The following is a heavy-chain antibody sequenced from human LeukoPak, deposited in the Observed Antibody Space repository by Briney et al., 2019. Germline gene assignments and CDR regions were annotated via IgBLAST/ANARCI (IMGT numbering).Heavy chain of an antibody. CDR1: GFTFSSYA. CDR3: ARFIGTASGYKRGYYYGMDV. Sequence: PPGGSLRLSCAASGFTFSSYAMSWVRQAPGKGLEWVSATSGSGGSTYYADSVKGRFTISRDNSKNTLYLQMNSLRAEDTAVYYCARFIGTASGYKRGYYYGMDVWGQGTTVTVSS. V-gene: IGHV3-23*01. CDR2: TSGSGGST. D-gene: IGHD1-1*01. J-gene: IGHJ6*02.